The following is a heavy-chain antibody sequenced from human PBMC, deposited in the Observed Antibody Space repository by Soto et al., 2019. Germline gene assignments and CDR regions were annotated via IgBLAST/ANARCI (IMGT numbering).Heavy chain of an antibody. CDR1: GASIISSSYY. V-gene: IGHV4-39*02. CDR2: INYSGST. Sequence: SETLSLTCTVSGASIISSSYYWGWIRQPPGKGLEWIGSINYSGSTYYNPSLKSRVTISADTSKNQFSLKLRSVTAADTAVYYCARERLAVAGKGGWFDPWGQETLVTVLL. J-gene: IGHJ5*02. D-gene: IGHD6-19*01. CDR3: ARERLAVAGKGGWFDP.